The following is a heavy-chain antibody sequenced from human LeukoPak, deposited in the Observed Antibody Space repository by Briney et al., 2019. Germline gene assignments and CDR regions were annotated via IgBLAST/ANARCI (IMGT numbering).Heavy chain of an antibody. CDR2: IYYSGST. Sequence: KASETLSLTCTVSGGSISSYYWSWIRQSPGKGLKWIGYIYYSGSTSYSPSLRSRVTISVDTSKNQFSLKLSSVTAADTAVYYCARETSQKGAHYMDVWGKGTTVTISS. CDR3: ARETSQKGAHYMDV. D-gene: IGHD3-16*01. CDR1: GGSISSYY. V-gene: IGHV4-59*01. J-gene: IGHJ6*03.